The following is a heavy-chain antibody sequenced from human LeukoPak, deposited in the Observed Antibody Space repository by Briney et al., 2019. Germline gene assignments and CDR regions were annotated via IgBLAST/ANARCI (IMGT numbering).Heavy chain of an antibody. CDR2: INWNGGST. CDR1: GFTFSSYW. J-gene: IGHJ4*02. V-gene: IGHV3-20*04. D-gene: IGHD3-3*01. Sequence: GGSLRLSCAASGFTFSSYWMHWVRQAPGKGLEWVSGINWNGGSTGYADSVKGRFTISRDNAKNSLYLQMNSLRAEDTALYYCARVGVVKQFDYWGQGTLVTVSS. CDR3: ARVGVVKQFDY.